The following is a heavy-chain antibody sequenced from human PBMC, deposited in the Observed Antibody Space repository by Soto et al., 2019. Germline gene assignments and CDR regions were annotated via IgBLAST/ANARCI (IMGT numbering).Heavy chain of an antibody. D-gene: IGHD2-15*01. CDR1: GGSISSSSW. J-gene: IGHJ5*02. V-gene: IGHV4-4*02. Sequence: QVQLQESGPGLVMPSGTLSLTCAVSGGSISSSSWWSWVRQPPGKGLEWIGEMYHSGSTNHNPSLKSRVTISVDKSKNQFSLKLSSVTAADTAVYYCARAHCSGGSCYSVQHWFDPWGQGTLVTVSS. CDR3: ARAHCSGGSCYSVQHWFDP. CDR2: MYHSGST.